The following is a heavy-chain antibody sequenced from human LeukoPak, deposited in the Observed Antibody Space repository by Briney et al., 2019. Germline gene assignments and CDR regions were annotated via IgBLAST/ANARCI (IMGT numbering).Heavy chain of an antibody. CDR2: ISAYNGNT. D-gene: IGHD2-2*01. CDR3: ARRRPAAILYYYYYTDV. CDR1: GYTFTSYG. J-gene: IGHJ6*03. V-gene: IGHV1-18*01. Sequence: ASVKVSCKASGYTFTSYGISWVRQAPGQGLEWMGWISAYNGNTNYAQKLQGRVTMTTDTSTSTVYMELRSLRSDDTAVYYCARRRPAAILYYYYYTDVWGKGTTVTVSS.